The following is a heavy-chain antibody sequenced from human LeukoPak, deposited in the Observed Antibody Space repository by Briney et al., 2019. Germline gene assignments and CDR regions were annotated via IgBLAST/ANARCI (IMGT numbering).Heavy chain of an antibody. J-gene: IGHJ4*02. D-gene: IGHD5-24*01. V-gene: IGHV3-23*01. CDR1: GFTFSTFA. Sequence: HPGGSLRLSCAASGFTFSTFAMIWVRQPPGKGLEWVSSIFPSGGEIHYADSVRGRFTISRDNSKSTLSLQMNSLRAEATAVYYCAKDAEMATMGVFNFDYWGQGTLVTVSS. CDR2: IFPSGGEI. CDR3: AKDAEMATMGVFNFDY.